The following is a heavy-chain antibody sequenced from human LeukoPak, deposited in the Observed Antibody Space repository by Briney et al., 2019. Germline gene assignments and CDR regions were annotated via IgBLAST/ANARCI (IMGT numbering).Heavy chain of an antibody. J-gene: IGHJ4*02. D-gene: IGHD3-22*01. CDR1: GGSISSGSYY. CDR2: IYTSGST. CDR3: ARSNDHYYDSSGYYPHYFDY. V-gene: IGHV4-61*02. Sequence: PSETLSLTCTVSGGSISSGSYYWSWIRQPAGKGLEWIGRIYTSGSTNYNPSLKSRVTISVDTSKNQFSPKLSSVTAADTAVYYCARSNDHYYDSSGYYPHYFDYWGQGTLVTVSS.